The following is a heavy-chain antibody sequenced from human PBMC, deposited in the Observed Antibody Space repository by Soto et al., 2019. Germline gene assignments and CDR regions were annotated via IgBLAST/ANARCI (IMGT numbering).Heavy chain of an antibody. D-gene: IGHD4-17*01. CDR1: GGSFSGYY. J-gene: IGHJ4*02. CDR2: INHSGST. Sequence: SETLSLTCAVYGGSFSGYYWSWIRQPPGKGLEWIGEINHSGSTNYNPSLKSRVTISVDTSKSQFSLKLSSVTAADTAVYYCARVGRLRPYDYWGQGTLVTVS. CDR3: ARVGRLRPYDY. V-gene: IGHV4-34*01.